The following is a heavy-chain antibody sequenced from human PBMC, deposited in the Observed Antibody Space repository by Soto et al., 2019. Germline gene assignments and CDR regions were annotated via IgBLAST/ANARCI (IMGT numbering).Heavy chain of an antibody. Sequence: DVQLVESGGGLVQPGWSLRLSCAASGFTFSTYYMTWVRQAPGKGLEWVASIKNDGSEQYYVDSVKGRFTISRDNAKNSLYLQMNSLRAGDTALYYCSRENWFQDYWGQGTRVTVSS. CDR2: IKNDGSEQ. CDR3: SRENWFQDY. CDR1: GFTFSTYY. V-gene: IGHV3-7*03. J-gene: IGHJ4*02. D-gene: IGHD3-10*01.